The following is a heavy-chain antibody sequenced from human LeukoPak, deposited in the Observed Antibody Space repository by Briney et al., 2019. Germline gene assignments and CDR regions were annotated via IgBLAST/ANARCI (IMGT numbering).Heavy chain of an antibody. D-gene: IGHD1-14*01. CDR1: GNTFTSSY. J-gene: IGHJ3*02. CDR2: INPSGHST. Sequence: ASVKVSCKASGNTFTSSYLHWVRQAPGQGLEWMGIINPSGHSTSYAQKFQGRVTMTRDTSTSTVYMELSRLRSEDAAVYYCARNQGPLRGAFDIWGQGTMVTVSS. CDR3: ARNQGPLRGAFDI. V-gene: IGHV1-46*03.